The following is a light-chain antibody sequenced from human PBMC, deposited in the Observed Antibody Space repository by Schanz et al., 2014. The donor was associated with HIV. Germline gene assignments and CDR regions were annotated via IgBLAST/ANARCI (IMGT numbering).Light chain of an antibody. J-gene: IGLJ1*01. CDR2: DVS. CDR3: SSYTSSSTYV. Sequence: QSALTQPASVSGSPGQSITISCTGTSSDAGGYNYASWYQHHPGKAPKLMIYDVSNRPSGVSNRFSGSKSGNTASLTISGLQAEDEADYYCSSYTSSSTYVFGTGTKLTVL. V-gene: IGLV2-14*03. CDR1: SSDAGGYNY.